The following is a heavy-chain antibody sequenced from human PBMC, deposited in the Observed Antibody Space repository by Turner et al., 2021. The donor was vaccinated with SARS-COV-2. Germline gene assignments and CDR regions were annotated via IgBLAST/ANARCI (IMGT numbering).Heavy chain of an antibody. CDR3: ARDPRLSDYAWGSYRYTESHGLDV. J-gene: IGHJ6*02. D-gene: IGHD3-16*02. Sequence: QVQLVQSGAEVTKPGASVKVSCTGSGYIFTSYGISWVRQAPGQGLEWMGWISGFNGMTKYAQKVQDRVTITIEKSTNTAYMEVRDLRSDDTAVYYCARDPRLSDYAWGSYRYTESHGLDVWGQGTTVTVSS. CDR2: ISGFNGMT. V-gene: IGHV1-18*01. CDR1: GYIFTSYG.